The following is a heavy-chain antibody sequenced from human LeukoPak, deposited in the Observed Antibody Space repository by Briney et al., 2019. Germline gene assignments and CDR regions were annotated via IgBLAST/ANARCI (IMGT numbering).Heavy chain of an antibody. J-gene: IGHJ4*02. D-gene: IGHD3-16*01. CDR3: ASFAGAADSGNY. CDR2: ISGSGGST. CDR1: GFTFSSDA. V-gene: IGHV3-23*01. Sequence: PGGSLRLSCAASGFTFSSDAMSWVRQAPGKGLEWVSAISGSGGSTYYADSVKGRFTISRDNAKNSLYLQMSSLRSEDTAVYYCASFAGAADSGNYWGQGTLVTVSS.